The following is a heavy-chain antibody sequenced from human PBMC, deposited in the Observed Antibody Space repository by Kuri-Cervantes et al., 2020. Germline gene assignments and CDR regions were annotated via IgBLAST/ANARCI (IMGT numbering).Heavy chain of an antibody. Sequence: SQTLSLTCAVSGYSISSGYYWGWIRQPPGKGLEWIGEINHSGSTYYNPSLKSRVTISVDTSKNQFSLKLSSVTAADTAVYYCARGRVTRWLPDAFDIWGQGTMVTVSS. J-gene: IGHJ3*02. CDR3: ARGRVTRWLPDAFDI. V-gene: IGHV4-38-2*01. CDR1: GYSISSGYY. CDR2: INHSGST. D-gene: IGHD3-22*01.